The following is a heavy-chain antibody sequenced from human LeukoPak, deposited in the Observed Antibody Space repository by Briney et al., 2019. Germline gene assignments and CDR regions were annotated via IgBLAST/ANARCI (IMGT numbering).Heavy chain of an antibody. CDR3: ARASPPVAYYFDY. CDR1: GGSISSYY. Sequence: SETLSLTCTVSGGSISSYYWSWIRQPPGKGLEWIGYIYYSGSTNYNPSLKSRVTISVDMSKNQFSLKLSSVTAADTAVYYCARASPPVAYYFDYWGQGTLVTVSS. J-gene: IGHJ4*02. V-gene: IGHV4-59*01. D-gene: IGHD6-19*01. CDR2: IYYSGST.